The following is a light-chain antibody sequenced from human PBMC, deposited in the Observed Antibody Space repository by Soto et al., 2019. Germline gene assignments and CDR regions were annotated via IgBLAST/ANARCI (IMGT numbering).Light chain of an antibody. Sequence: ETVLTQSPGTLSRSPGERVTLSYMASQRISNKYLAWYQQKPGQAPRLLIYGASNRATGIPDRFSGSGSGTDFTLTISRLEPEDFAVYYCQQYSSSGTFGQGTRLEI. CDR1: QRISNKY. V-gene: IGKV3-20*01. J-gene: IGKJ5*01. CDR2: GAS. CDR3: QQYSSSGT.